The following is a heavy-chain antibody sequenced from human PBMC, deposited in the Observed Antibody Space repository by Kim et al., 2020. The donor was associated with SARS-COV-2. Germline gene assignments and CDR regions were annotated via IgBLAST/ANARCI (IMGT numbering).Heavy chain of an antibody. CDR1: GFTFSSYG. V-gene: IGHV3-30*03. CDR2: ISYDGSNK. J-gene: IGHJ4*02. CDR3: ATGKMITFGGVIVRSSFSYYCDF. D-gene: IGHD3-16*02. Sequence: GGSLRLSCAASGFTFSSYGMHWVRQAPGKGLEWVAVISYDGSNKYYADSVKGRFTISRDNSKNTLYLQMNSLRVEDTAVYYCATGKMITFGGVIVRSSFSYYCDFWGEGPLVTVSS.